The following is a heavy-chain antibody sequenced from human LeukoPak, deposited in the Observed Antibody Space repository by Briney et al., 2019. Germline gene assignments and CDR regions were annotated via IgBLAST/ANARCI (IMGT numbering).Heavy chain of an antibody. J-gene: IGHJ3*02. V-gene: IGHV4-59*01. D-gene: IGHD3-3*01. CDR2: IYYSGSTGSI. CDR1: GGSISSYS. Sequence: SETLSLTCTVSGGSISSYSWSWIRQPPGKGLEWIGYIYYSGSTGSINYNPSLKSRVTISVDTSKNQFSLKLSSVTAADTAVYYCAREVPKLYYDFWSGNDAFDIWGQGTMVTVSS. CDR3: AREVPKLYYDFWSGNDAFDI.